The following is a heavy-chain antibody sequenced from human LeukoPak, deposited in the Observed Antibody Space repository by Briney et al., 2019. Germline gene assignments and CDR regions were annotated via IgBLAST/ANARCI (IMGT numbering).Heavy chain of an antibody. Sequence: GESLKISCKGSGYTFTSYYMHWVRQAPGQGLEWMGIINPSGGSTSYAQKFQGRVTMTRDTSTSTVYMELSSLRSEDTAVYYCARDLLRIAVAGTGAFDYWGQGTLVTVSS. CDR2: INPSGGST. J-gene: IGHJ4*02. CDR1: GYTFTSYY. V-gene: IGHV1-46*01. CDR3: ARDLLRIAVAGTGAFDY. D-gene: IGHD6-19*01.